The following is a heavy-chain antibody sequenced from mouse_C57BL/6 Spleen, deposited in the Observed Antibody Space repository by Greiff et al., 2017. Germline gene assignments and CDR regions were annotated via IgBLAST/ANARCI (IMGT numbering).Heavy chain of an antibody. V-gene: IGHV1-39*01. CDR1: GYSFTDYN. D-gene: IGHD5-1*01. CDR3: AISTWVYFDY. J-gene: IGHJ2*01. Sequence: EVQLQQSGPELVQPGASVKISCKASGYSFTDYNMNWVKQSTGKSLEWIGEINPNYGSTCSNQKFKGTATLTVDQSSSTAYMPRNSLTSDDSAVYYCAISTWVYFDYWGQGTTLTVSS. CDR2: INPNYGST.